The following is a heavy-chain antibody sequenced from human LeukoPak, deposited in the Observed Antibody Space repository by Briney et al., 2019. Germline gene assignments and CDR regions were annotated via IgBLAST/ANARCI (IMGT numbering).Heavy chain of an antibody. CDR3: AKSGHYSGYDEGYFDY. V-gene: IGHV3-23*01. J-gene: IGHJ4*02. CDR1: GFTFCTYD. D-gene: IGHD5-12*01. CDR2: ISGSGGST. Sequence: PGGSLRLSCAASGFTFCTYDMSWVRQAPGKGLEWISTISGSGGSTYYADSVKGRFTVSRDNSKNTLYLQMNSLRAEDTAVYYCAKSGHYSGYDEGYFDYWGQGTLVTVSS.